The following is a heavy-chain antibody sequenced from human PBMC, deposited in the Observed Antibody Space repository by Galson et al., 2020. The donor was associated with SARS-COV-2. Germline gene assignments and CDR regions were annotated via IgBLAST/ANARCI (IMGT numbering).Heavy chain of an antibody. CDR1: GFTFSSYA. D-gene: IGHD1-26*01. V-gene: IGHV3-30-3*01. Sequence: TGGSLRLSCAASGFTFSSYAMHWVRQAPGKGLEWVVVISYDGSNKYYADSVKGRFTISRDNSKNTLYLQMNSLRAEDTAVYYCARPYSGSYKSYFDYWGQGTLVTVSS. J-gene: IGHJ4*02. CDR2: ISYDGSNK. CDR3: ARPYSGSYKSYFDY.